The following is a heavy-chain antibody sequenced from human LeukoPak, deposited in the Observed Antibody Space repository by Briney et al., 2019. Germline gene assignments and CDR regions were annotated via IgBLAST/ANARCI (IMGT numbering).Heavy chain of an antibody. CDR2: ISSSSSYI. V-gene: IGHV3-21*01. Sequence: GGSLRLSCAASGFTFSSYSMNWVRQAPGKGLEWVSSISSSSSYIYYADSMKGRFTISRDNAKNSLYLQMNSPRAEDTAVYYCARGTLSRFDYWGQGTLVTVSS. J-gene: IGHJ4*02. CDR1: GFTFSSYS. CDR3: ARGTLSRFDY.